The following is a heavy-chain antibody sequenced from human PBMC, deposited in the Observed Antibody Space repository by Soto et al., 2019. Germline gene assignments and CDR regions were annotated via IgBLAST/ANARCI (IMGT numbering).Heavy chain of an antibody. Sequence: PGGSLRLSCAASGFTFSSYGMHWVRQAPGKGLEWVAVIWYDGSNKYYADSVKGRFTISRDNSKNTLYLQMNSLRAEDTAVYYCAREGFWSGYYSSYYYYGMDVWGQWTTVTVSS. J-gene: IGHJ6*02. D-gene: IGHD3-3*01. CDR1: GFTFSSYG. V-gene: IGHV3-33*01. CDR3: AREGFWSGYYSSYYYYGMDV. CDR2: IWYDGSNK.